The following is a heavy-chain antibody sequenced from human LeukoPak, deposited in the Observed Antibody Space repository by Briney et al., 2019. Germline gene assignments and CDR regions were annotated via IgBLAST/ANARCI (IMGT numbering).Heavy chain of an antibody. Sequence: GGSLRPSCAASGFTFSSYAMSWVRQAPGKGLEWVSAISGSGGSTYYADSVKGRFTISRDNSKNTLYLQMNSLRAEDTAVYYCAKDEGNYDILTGYYTYFDYWGQGTLVTVSS. J-gene: IGHJ4*02. CDR1: GFTFSSYA. CDR3: AKDEGNYDILTGYYTYFDY. V-gene: IGHV3-23*01. CDR2: ISGSGGST. D-gene: IGHD3-9*01.